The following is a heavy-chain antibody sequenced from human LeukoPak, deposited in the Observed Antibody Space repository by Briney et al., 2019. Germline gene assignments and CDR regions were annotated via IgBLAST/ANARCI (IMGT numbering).Heavy chain of an antibody. J-gene: IGHJ4*02. Sequence: GGSLRLSCAASGFSFSSYSMNWVRQAPGKGLEWVSSISSSSSYIYYADSVKGRFTISRDNAKNSLYLQMNSLRAEDTAVYYCARDPPRYYYDSSGRLDYWGQGTLVTVSS. CDR2: ISSSSSYI. CDR1: GFSFSSYS. CDR3: ARDPPRYYYDSSGRLDY. V-gene: IGHV3-21*01. D-gene: IGHD3-22*01.